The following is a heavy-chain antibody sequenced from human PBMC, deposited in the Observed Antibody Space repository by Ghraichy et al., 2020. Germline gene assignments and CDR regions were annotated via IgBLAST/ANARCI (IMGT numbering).Heavy chain of an antibody. CDR3: ARNYY. J-gene: IGHJ4*02. Sequence: GESLNISCAASGFTFSSYSMNWVRQAPGKGLEWVSYISSSSSTIYYADSVKGRFTISRDNAKNSLYLQMNSLRAEDTAVYYCARNYYWGQGTLVTVSS. CDR2: ISSSSSTI. V-gene: IGHV3-48*01. CDR1: GFTFSSYS.